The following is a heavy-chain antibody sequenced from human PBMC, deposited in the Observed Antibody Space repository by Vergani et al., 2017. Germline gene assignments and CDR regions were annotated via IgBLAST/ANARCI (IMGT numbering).Heavy chain of an antibody. D-gene: IGHD6-13*01. CDR3: VKDIAASGNYWYFDL. J-gene: IGHJ2*01. CDR1: GFTFSSYD. V-gene: IGHV3-30*02. CDR2: IRYDESNK. Sequence: QVQLVESGGGVVQPGGSLRLSCAASGFTFSSYDMHWVRQAPGKGLEWVAFIRYDESNKYYADSVTGRFTISRDNAKNSLYLQMNSLRAEDTALYYCVKDIAASGNYWYFDLWGRGTLVTVSS.